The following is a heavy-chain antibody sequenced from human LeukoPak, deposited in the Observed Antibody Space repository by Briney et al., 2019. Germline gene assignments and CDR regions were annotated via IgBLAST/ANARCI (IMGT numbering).Heavy chain of an antibody. CDR2: ISSSGSTI. CDR3: AELGITMIGGV. CDR1: GFTFSSYE. J-gene: IGHJ6*04. V-gene: IGHV3-48*03. D-gene: IGHD3-10*02. Sequence: RSGGSLRLSCAASGFTFSSYEMNWDRQAPGKGLEWVLYISSSGSTIYYADSVKGRFTISRDNAKNSLYLQMNSLRAEDTAVYYCAELGITMIGGVWGRGTTVTISS.